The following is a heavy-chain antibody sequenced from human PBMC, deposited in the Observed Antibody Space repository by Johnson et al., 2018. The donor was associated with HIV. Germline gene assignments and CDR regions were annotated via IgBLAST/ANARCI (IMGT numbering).Heavy chain of an antibody. CDR3: ARDSSVVTTDAFDI. V-gene: IGHV3-64*07. J-gene: IGHJ3*02. CDR2: ISSNSDST. CDR1: GFTFSTYF. Sequence: VQLVESGGGLVQPGGSLRLSCVASGFTFSTYFMDWVRQAPGQGLDYVAGISSNSDSTYYADTVKGRFTIPRDNSTNTLYLQMDSRRAEDTAVYYCARDSSVVTTDAFDIWGQGTMVTVSS. D-gene: IGHD2-21*02.